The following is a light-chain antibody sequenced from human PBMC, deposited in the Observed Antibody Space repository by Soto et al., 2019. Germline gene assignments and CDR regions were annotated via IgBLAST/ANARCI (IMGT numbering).Light chain of an antibody. J-gene: IGKJ4*01. Sequence: DIQMTQSPSSLSASVGDRVTITCRASQSVGTYVSWYQQKEGKAPKLLINVSSTLQSGVASTFSGSGSGTDFTLAISSLQPEDFATYSCQQSASTPQTFGGGTRVEIK. CDR1: QSVGTY. CDR2: VSS. CDR3: QQSASTPQT. V-gene: IGKV1-39*01.